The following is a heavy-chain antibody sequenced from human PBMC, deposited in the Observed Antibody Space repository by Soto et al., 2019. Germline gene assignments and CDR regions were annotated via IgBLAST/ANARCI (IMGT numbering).Heavy chain of an antibody. CDR3: ARLVGDCGGDCYSGYYFDY. CDR1: GGTFSSYA. Sequence: ASVKVSCKASGGTFSSYAISWVRQAPGQGLEWMGGIIPIFGTASYAQKFQGRVTITADESTSTAYMELSSLRSEDTAVYYCARLVGDCGGDCYSGYYFDYWGQGTLVTVSS. J-gene: IGHJ4*02. CDR2: IIPIFGTA. V-gene: IGHV1-69*13. D-gene: IGHD2-21*02.